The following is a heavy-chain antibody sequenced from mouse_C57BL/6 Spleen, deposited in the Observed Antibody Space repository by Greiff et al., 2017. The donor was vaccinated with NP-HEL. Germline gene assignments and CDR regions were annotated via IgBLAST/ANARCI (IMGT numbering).Heavy chain of an antibody. J-gene: IGHJ2*01. CDR3: ARSYYYGSSYGVFDY. CDR1: GYSFTDYN. Sequence: EVKLMESGPELVKPGASVKISCKASGYSFTDYNMNWVKQSNGKSLEWIGVINPNYGTTSYNQKFKGKATLTVDQSSSTAYMQLNSLTSEDSAVYYCARSYYYGSSYGVFDYWGQGTTLTVSS. CDR2: INPNYGTT. D-gene: IGHD1-1*01. V-gene: IGHV1-39*01.